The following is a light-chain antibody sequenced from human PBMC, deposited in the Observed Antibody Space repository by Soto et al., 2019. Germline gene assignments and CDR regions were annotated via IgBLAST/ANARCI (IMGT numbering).Light chain of an antibody. CDR2: EVS. CDR1: TSDVGAYNY. CDR3: SSTTSSSSPFV. J-gene: IGLJ1*01. Sequence: QSALTQPASVSGSPGQSITISCTGSTSDVGAYNYVSWYKHHPGQAPQLMLYEVSNRPSGVSNRFSGSKSGNTASLTISGLQADDEGDYYCSSTTSSSSPFVFGTGTKLTVL. V-gene: IGLV2-14*01.